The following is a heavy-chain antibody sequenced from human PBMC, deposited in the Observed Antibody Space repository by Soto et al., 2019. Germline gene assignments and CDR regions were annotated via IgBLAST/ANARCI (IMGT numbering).Heavy chain of an antibody. CDR2: MNPNSGNT. CDR1: GYTFTSYD. D-gene: IGHD1-26*01. CDR3: AREREGSGFDP. J-gene: IGHJ5*02. Sequence: ASVKVSCKASGYTFTSYDINWVRQATGQGLEWMGWMNPNSGNTAYAQKFQGRVTMTRNISISTAYMELSSLRSEDTAVYYCAREREGSGFDPWGQGTLVTVSS. V-gene: IGHV1-8*01.